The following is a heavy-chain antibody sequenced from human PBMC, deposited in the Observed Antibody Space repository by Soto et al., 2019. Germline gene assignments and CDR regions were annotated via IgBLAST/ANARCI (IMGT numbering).Heavy chain of an antibody. CDR1: GGSISSYY. CDR2: IYYSGST. CDR3: AGEKEYSSSWYWFDP. V-gene: IGHV4-59*01. Sequence: SETLSLTCTVSGGSISSYYWSWIRQPPGKGLEWIGYIYYSGSTNYNPSLKSRVTISVDTSKNQFSLKLSSVTAADTAVYYCAGEKEYSSSWYWFDPWGQGTLVTVSS. J-gene: IGHJ5*02. D-gene: IGHD6-13*01.